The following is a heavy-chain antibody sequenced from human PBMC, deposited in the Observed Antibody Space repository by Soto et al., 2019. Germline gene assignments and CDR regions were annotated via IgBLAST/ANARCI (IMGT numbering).Heavy chain of an antibody. J-gene: IGHJ6*02. D-gene: IGHD3-16*01. CDR1: GDSITQSF. CDR2: IYGSART. CDR3: ASRPWGGVDV. Sequence: QVQVHESGPGLVNPSETLSLTCSVSGDSITQSFWNWIRQPPGKGLEWIGYIYGSARTNYNPSLKSRVTISVDTSKNQFSLKLESVTAADTAVYYCASRPWGGVDVWGQGTTVTVFS. V-gene: IGHV4-59*08.